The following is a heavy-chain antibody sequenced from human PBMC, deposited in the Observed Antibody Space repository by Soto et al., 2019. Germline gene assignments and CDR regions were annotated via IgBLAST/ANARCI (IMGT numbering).Heavy chain of an antibody. CDR1: GFTFTTYW. J-gene: IGHJ4*02. V-gene: IGHV3-74*01. D-gene: IGHD2-15*01. CDR2: INSDGSSA. Sequence: GGSLRLSCAASGFTFTTYWMHWVRQAPGKGLVWVSRINSDGSSASYADSVKGRFTISRDNAKNTLYLQMNSLRVEDTAVYYCARREGYCSGGTCYFDHWGQGA. CDR3: ARREGYCSGGTCYFDH.